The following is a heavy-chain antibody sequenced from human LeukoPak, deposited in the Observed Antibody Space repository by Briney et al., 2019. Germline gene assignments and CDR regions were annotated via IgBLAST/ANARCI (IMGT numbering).Heavy chain of an antibody. CDR1: GGSISSSSYY. V-gene: IGHV4-39*07. Sequence: SETLSLTCTVSGGSISSSSYYWGWIRQPPGKGLEWIGSIYYSGSTYYNPSLKSRVTISVDTSKNQFSLKLSSVTAADTAVYYCARSGYGDYDVGAFDIWGQGTMVTVSS. J-gene: IGHJ3*02. D-gene: IGHD4-17*01. CDR3: ARSGYGDYDVGAFDI. CDR2: IYYSGST.